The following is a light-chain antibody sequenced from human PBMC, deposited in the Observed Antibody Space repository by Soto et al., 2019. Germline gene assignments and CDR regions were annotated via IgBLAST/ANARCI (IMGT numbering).Light chain of an antibody. CDR1: QSVSSSY. V-gene: IGKV3-15*01. CDR3: QQCNNWQRT. Sequence: TLSPCALDLTPRECTTLYCRASQSVSSSYLAWYQQKPGQAPRLLIYGALTRASGIPARFSGSGSGTEFTLTISSLQSEDFAFYYCQQCNNWQRTFGQGTKVDIK. CDR2: GAL. J-gene: IGKJ1*01.